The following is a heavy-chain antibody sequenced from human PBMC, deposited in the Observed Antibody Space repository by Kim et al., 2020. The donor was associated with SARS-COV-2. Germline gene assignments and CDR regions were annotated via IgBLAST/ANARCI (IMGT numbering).Heavy chain of an antibody. CDR3: ARGGTMTTVTTHFDY. Sequence: PCLKSRVTISVDTSKNPFSLKLSSVAAAGTAVYYCARGGTMTTVTTHFDYWGQGTLVTVSS. V-gene: IGHV4-34*01. D-gene: IGHD4-4*01. J-gene: IGHJ4*02.